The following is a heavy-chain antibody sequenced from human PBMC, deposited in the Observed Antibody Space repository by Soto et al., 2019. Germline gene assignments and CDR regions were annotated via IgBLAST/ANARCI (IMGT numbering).Heavy chain of an antibody. D-gene: IGHD1-26*01. V-gene: IGHV1-18*01. CDR1: GYTFTSYG. CDR3: ARALLGATRVLGAFDF. Sequence: GASVKVSCKASGYTFTSYGISWVRQAPGQGLEWMGWISAYNGNTNYAQKLQGRVTMTTDTSTSTAYMELRSLRSDDTAVYYCARALLGATRVLGAFDFWGPGTRVTVSS. J-gene: IGHJ3*01. CDR2: ISAYNGNT.